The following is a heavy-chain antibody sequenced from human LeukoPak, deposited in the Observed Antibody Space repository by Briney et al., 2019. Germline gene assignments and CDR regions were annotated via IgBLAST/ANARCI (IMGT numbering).Heavy chain of an antibody. J-gene: IGHJ6*02. D-gene: IGHD2-8*01. CDR3: ASGDNIVLNHDGMDV. CDR1: GFTFSSYE. CDR2: ISSSGSTI. V-gene: IGHV3-48*03. Sequence: SGGSLRLSCAASGFTFSSYEMNWVRQAPGKGLEWVSYISSSGSTIYYADSVKGRFTISRDNAKNSLYLQMNSLRAEDTAVYYCASGDNIVLNHDGMDVWGQGTTVTVSS.